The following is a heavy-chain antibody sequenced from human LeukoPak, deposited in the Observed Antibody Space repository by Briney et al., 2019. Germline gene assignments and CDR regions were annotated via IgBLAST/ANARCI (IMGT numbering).Heavy chain of an antibody. CDR3: ARGGYSSGYPVYYYGLGD. V-gene: IGHV3-7*01. D-gene: IGHD5-18*01. CDR1: GFTFSNYW. CDR2: IKQDGSEK. Sequence: PGGSLRLSCAASGFTFSNYWMSWVRQAPGKGLEWVANIKQDGSEKYYVDSVKGRFTISRDNAENSLFLQMNSLRAEDTAVYYCARGGYSSGYPVYYYGLGDWGQGTTVTFSS. J-gene: IGHJ6*02.